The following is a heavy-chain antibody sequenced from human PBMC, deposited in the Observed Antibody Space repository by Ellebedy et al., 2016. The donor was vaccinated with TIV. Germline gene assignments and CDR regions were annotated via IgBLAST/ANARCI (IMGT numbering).Heavy chain of an antibody. V-gene: IGHV3-74*01. CDR1: GFTFSSYW. D-gene: IGHD5-24*01. J-gene: IGHJ4*02. CDR2: INSDGSST. Sequence: PGGSLRLSCAASGFTFSSYWMHLVRQAPGKGLVWVSRINSDGSSTSYADSVKGRFTISRDNAKNTLYLQMNSLRAEDTAVYYCARSRDGYNFIGDYWGQGTLVTVSS. CDR3: ARSRDGYNFIGDY.